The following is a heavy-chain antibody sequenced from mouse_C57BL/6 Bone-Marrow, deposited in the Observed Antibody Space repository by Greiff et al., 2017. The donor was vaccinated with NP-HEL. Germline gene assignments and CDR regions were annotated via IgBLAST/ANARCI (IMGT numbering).Heavy chain of an antibody. CDR1: GYAFTNYL. V-gene: IGHV1-54*01. CDR3: ARRNWDGVYY. J-gene: IGHJ2*01. Sequence: VKLQESGAELVRPGTSVKVSCKASGYAFTNYLIEWVKQRPGQGLEWIGVINPGSGGTNYNEKFKGKATLTADKSSSTAYMQLSSLTSEDSAVYFCARRNWDGVYYRGQDTTLTVSS. D-gene: IGHD4-1*01. CDR2: INPGSGGT.